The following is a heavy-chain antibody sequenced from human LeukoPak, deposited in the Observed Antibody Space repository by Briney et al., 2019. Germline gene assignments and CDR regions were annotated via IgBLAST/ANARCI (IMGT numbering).Heavy chain of an antibody. CDR3: AHTYYDILTGECFFDY. D-gene: IGHD3-9*01. CDR1: GGSFSGCY. J-gene: IGHJ4*02. Sequence: PSETLSLTCAVYGGSFSGCYWSWIRQPPGKGLEWIGEINHSGSTNYNPSLKSRVTISVDTSKNQFSLKLSSVTAADTAVYYCAHTYYDILTGECFFDYWGQGTLVTVSS. CDR2: INHSGST. V-gene: IGHV4-34*01.